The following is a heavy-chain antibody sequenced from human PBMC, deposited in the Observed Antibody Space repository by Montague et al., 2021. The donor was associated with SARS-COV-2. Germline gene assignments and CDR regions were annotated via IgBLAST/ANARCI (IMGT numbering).Heavy chain of an antibody. CDR1: GCSISSSSHY. J-gene: IGHJ6*03. CDR2: IYYSGST. V-gene: IGHV4-39*01. D-gene: IGHD3-3*01. Sequence: SETLSLTCTVSGCSISSSSHYWGWIRQPPGKGLEWIGSIYYSGSTYYNPSLKSRVTISVDTSKNQFSLKLSSVTAADTAVFYCARHSGDYTIFGVVIYYMDVWGKGTTVTVSS. CDR3: ARHSGDYTIFGVVIYYMDV.